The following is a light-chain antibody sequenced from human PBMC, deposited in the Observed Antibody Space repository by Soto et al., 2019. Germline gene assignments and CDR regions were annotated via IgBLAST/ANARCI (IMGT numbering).Light chain of an antibody. CDR1: QDVGKW. CDR3: QQANSFPIT. Sequence: DIQMTQSPSSVSASVGDRVTITCRASQDVGKWLAWYQQKPGKAPTLLIHGASSLQSGVPSRYSGSGSGTDFTLTISSLQHEDFATYYCQQANSFPITFGQGTRLEIK. V-gene: IGKV1-12*01. J-gene: IGKJ5*01. CDR2: GAS.